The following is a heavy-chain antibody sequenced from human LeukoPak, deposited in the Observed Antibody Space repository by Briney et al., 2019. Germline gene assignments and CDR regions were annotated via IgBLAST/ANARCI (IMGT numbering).Heavy chain of an antibody. CDR2: LIPIFGTA. Sequence: GASVKVSCKASGGTFSRYAISWVRQAPGQGLEWMGGLIPIFGTASYEQKFQGRVTITADESTSTAYMELSSLRSEDTAVYYCAACGGDCYPAYAFDIWGQGTMVTVSS. V-gene: IGHV1-69*13. CDR1: GGTFSRYA. J-gene: IGHJ3*02. D-gene: IGHD2-21*01. CDR3: AACGGDCYPAYAFDI.